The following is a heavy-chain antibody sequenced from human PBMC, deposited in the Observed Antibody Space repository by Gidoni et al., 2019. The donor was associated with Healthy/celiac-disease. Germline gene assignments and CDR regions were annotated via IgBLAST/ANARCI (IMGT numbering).Heavy chain of an antibody. J-gene: IGHJ4*02. CDR2: IKSKTDGGTT. CDR1: GFTFSNAW. CDR3: TTEFVTGTTHDDY. D-gene: IGHD1-7*01. Sequence: EVQLVESGGGLVKPGGSLRLSCAASGFTFSNAWMSWVRQAPGKGLEWVGRIKSKTDGGTTDYAAPVKGRFTISRDDSKNTLYLQMNSLKTEDTAVYYCTTEFVTGTTHDDYWGQGTLVTVSS. V-gene: IGHV3-15*01.